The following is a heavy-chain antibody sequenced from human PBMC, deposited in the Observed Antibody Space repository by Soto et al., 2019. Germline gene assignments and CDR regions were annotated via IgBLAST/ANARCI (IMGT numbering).Heavy chain of an antibody. CDR1: GGTFSSYA. D-gene: IGHD6-19*01. J-gene: IGHJ3*02. V-gene: IGHV1-69*01. CDR3: ARDWGEVRSSGCYLSVAFDI. CDR2: IIPIFGTA. Sequence: QVQLVQSGAEVKKPGSSVKVSCKASGGTFSSYAISWVRQAPGQGLEWMGGIIPIFGTANYAQKFQGRVTITAYESPSTAYMELSSLRSEDTAVYYCARDWGEVRSSGCYLSVAFDIWGKGTMVTVSS.